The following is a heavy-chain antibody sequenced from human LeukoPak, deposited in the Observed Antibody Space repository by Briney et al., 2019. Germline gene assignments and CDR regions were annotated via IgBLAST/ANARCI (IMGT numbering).Heavy chain of an antibody. CDR1: GYTFTGYY. J-gene: IGHJ4*02. D-gene: IGHD3-10*01. CDR2: INPNSGGT. Sequence: ASVKVSCKASGYTFTGYYMHWVRQAPGQGLEWMGWINPNSGGTNYAQKFQGRVTMTRDTSISTAYMELSRLRSDDTAVYYCARGRVRFGELIYFDYWGPGTLVTVSS. CDR3: ARGRVRFGELIYFDY. V-gene: IGHV1-2*02.